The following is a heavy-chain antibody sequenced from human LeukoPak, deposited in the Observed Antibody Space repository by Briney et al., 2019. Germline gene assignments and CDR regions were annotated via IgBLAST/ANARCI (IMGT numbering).Heavy chain of an antibody. V-gene: IGHV4-61*09. CDR3: ARVEGGTYFDYYYMDV. J-gene: IGHJ6*03. Sequence: SQTLSLTCTVYGGSISSGSYYWTWIRQPAGRGLEWIGHIYTSGTTNYNPSLKSRVTISVDTSKKHFSLKLSSVTAADTAVYYCARVEGGTYFDYYYMDVWGKGTTVTVSS. D-gene: IGHD3-16*01. CDR1: GGSISSGSYY. CDR2: IYTSGTT.